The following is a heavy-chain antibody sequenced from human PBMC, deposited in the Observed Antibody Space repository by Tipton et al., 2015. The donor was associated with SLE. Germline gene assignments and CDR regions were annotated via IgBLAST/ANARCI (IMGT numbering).Heavy chain of an antibody. CDR1: GESFNGYF. D-gene: IGHD2-21*01. Sequence: AGLVKPSQTLSLTCAVSGESFNGYFWTWIRQPPGKGLEWIAEIIHSGVTNYNPSLRSRVTISVDTSKNQFSLRLSSVTAADTAMYYCARKHCGGDCYEEVYFDYWGQGTLVTVSS. J-gene: IGHJ4*02. CDR2: IIHSGVT. V-gene: IGHV4-34*12. CDR3: ARKHCGGDCYEEVYFDY.